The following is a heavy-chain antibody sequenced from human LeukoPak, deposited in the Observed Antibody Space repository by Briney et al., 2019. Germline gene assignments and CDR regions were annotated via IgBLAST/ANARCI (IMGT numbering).Heavy chain of an antibody. Sequence: GGSLRLSCAASGFTFSSYSMNWVRQAPGKGLEWVSSISSSSSYIYYADSVKGRFTISRDNFKKTLYLQMNSLRAEDTAVYYCANGKSEYSGGWPRGTFWGQGALVTVSS. CDR2: ISSSSSYI. CDR3: ANGKSEYSGGWPRGTF. D-gene: IGHD6-19*01. CDR1: GFTFSSYS. J-gene: IGHJ4*02. V-gene: IGHV3-21*04.